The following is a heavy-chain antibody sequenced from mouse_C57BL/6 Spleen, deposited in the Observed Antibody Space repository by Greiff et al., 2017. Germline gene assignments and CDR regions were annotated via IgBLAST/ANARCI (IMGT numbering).Heavy chain of an antibody. J-gene: IGHJ3*01. CDR1: GYAFTNYL. V-gene: IGHV1-54*01. CDR2: INPGSGGT. Sequence: QVQLQQSGAELVRPGTSVKVSCKASGYAFTNYLIEWVKQRPGQGLEWIGVINPGSGGTNYNEKFKGKATLTADKSSSTAYMQLSSLTSEDSAVYFCARRKPSDALFAYWGQGTLVTVSA. D-gene: IGHD2-13*01. CDR3: ARRKPSDALFAY.